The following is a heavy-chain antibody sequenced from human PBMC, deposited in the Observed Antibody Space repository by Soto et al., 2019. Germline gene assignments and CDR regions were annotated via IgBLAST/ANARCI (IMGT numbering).Heavy chain of an antibody. CDR2: INTDGSIA. D-gene: IGHD2-21*01. Sequence: QVQLVESGGGVVQPGRSLRLSCAASGFTFSNYGMHWVRQAPGKGLEWVSRINTDGSIADYVDSVKGRFTVSRDNAKKMLYLQMNNLRVEDTAVYYCARDGEGFWGQGTLVTVSS. CDR3: ARDGEGF. V-gene: IGHV3-33*08. CDR1: GFTFSNYG. J-gene: IGHJ4*02.